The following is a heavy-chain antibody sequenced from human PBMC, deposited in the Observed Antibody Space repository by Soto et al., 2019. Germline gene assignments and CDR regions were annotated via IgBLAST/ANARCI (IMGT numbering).Heavy chain of an antibody. CDR3: AGLSGGRGFVDY. CDR1: GGSISSSSYY. J-gene: IGHJ4*02. V-gene: IGHV4-39*01. Sequence: QLQLQESGPGLVKPSETLSLTCTVSGGSISSSSYYWGWIRQPPGKGLEWIGSIYYSGSTYYNPSHTRRVTISVNTTKNQFALKLSSVTAAGTAGYYWAGLSGGRGFVDYWGQGTLVTVSS. D-gene: IGHD3-10*01. CDR2: IYYSGST.